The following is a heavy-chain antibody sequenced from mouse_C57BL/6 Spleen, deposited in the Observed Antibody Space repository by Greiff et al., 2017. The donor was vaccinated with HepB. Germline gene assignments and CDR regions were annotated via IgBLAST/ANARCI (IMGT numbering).Heavy chain of an antibody. J-gene: IGHJ2*01. D-gene: IGHD2-3*01. Sequence: VQLQQSGAELARPGASVKLSCKASGYTFTSYGIRWVKQRTGQGLEWIGEIYPGSGNTYYTEKFKGKATLTADKSSSTAYMELRSLTSEDSAVYYDARERDPSYDGPTGGYFDYWGQGTTLTVSS. CDR1: GYTFTSYG. CDR2: IYPGSGNT. CDR3: ARERDPSYDGPTGGYFDY. V-gene: IGHV1-81*01.